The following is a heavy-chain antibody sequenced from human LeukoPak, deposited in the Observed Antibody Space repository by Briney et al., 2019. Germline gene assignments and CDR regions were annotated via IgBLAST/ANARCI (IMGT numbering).Heavy chain of an antibody. V-gene: IGHV4-39*01. J-gene: IGHJ4*02. CDR1: GGSISSSSYY. Sequence: SETLSLTCTVSGGSISSSSYYWGWIRQPPGKGLEWIGSIYYSGSTYYNPSLKSRVTISVDTSKNQFSLKLSSVTAADTAVYYCARHEVRGGFGELSEHYFDYWGQGTLVTVSS. CDR3: ARHEVRGGFGELSEHYFDY. D-gene: IGHD3-10*01. CDR2: IYYSGST.